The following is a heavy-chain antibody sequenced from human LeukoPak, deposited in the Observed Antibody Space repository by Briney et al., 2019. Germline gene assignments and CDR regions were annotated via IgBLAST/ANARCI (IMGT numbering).Heavy chain of an antibody. D-gene: IGHD3-9*01. Sequence: ASVKVSCKVSGYTLTELSMHWVRQAPGKGLEWMGGFDPEDGETIYAQKFQGRVTMTEDTSTDTAYMELSSLRSDDTAVYYCARDGDKLRYFDWFPPYYYYYMDVWGKGTTVTISS. CDR2: FDPEDGET. J-gene: IGHJ6*03. CDR3: ARDGDKLRYFDWFPPYYYYYMDV. V-gene: IGHV1-24*01. CDR1: GYTLTELS.